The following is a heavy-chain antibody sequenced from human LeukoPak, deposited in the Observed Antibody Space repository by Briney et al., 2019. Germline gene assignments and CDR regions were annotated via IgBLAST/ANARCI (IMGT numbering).Heavy chain of an antibody. CDR1: GFTFSGSA. Sequence: GGSLKLSCAASGFTFSGSAMHWVRQASGKGLEWVGRIRSRTNTYATAYAASVKGRFTISRDDSKNTAYLQMNSLKTEDTAVYYCTRGSQSDYYYGMDVWGQGTTVTVSS. CDR2: IRSRTNTYAT. J-gene: IGHJ6*02. V-gene: IGHV3-73*01. CDR3: TRGSQSDYYYGMDV.